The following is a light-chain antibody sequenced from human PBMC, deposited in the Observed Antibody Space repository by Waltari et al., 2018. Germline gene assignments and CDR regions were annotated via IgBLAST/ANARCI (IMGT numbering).Light chain of an antibody. J-gene: IGKJ3*01. Sequence: EIVMTQSPATLSVSPGERATLPCRASQSISRQLAWYQQKPGQAPRLLIYGASTRATGIPARFSGSGSGTEFTLTISSLQSEDFAVYFCQQYHESPPITFGPGTKVDIK. V-gene: IGKV3-15*01. CDR1: QSISRQ. CDR3: QQYHESPPIT. CDR2: GAS.